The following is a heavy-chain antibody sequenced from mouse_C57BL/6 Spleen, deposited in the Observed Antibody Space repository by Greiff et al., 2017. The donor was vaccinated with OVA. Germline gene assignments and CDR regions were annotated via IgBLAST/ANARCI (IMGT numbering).Heavy chain of an antibody. CDR3: ARSDYYGSSYGYFDY. V-gene: IGHV1-53*01. D-gene: IGHD1-1*01. Sequence: QVQLQQPGTELVKPGASVKLSCKASGYTFTSYWMHWVKQRPGQGLEWIGNINPSNGGTYYNEKFKSKATLTVDKSSSTAYLQLSSLTSEDSAVYYCARSDYYGSSYGYFDYWGQGTTLTVSS. CDR1: GYTFTSYW. J-gene: IGHJ2*01. CDR2: INPSNGGT.